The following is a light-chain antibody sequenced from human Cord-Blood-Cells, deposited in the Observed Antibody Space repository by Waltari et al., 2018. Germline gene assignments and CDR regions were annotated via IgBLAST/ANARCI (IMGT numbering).Light chain of an antibody. CDR2: EGS. CDR3: CSYAGSSIVV. CDR1: SSDVGSYNL. Sequence: QSALTQPASVSGSPGQSITISCTGTSSDVGSYNLVSWYQQHPGKAPKLMIYEGSKRPSGVSNLCSGSKSGNTASLTISGLQAEDEADYYCCSYAGSSIVVFGGGTKLTVL. V-gene: IGLV2-23*01. J-gene: IGLJ2*01.